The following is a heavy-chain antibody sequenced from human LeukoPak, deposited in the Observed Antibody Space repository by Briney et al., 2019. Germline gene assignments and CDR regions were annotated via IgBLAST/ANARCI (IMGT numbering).Heavy chain of an antibody. CDR3: AKGRYPDAYCAGDCYYSY. Sequence: PGGSLRLSCAASGFTFSSYAMTWVRQAPGKGLEWVSGITAGGDNTYYADSVKGRFTISRDNSKNTLYLQTDSLRAEDTAAYYCAKGRYPDAYCAGDCYYSYWGQGTLVTVSS. CDR1: GFTFSSYA. D-gene: IGHD2-21*02. V-gene: IGHV3-23*01. J-gene: IGHJ4*02. CDR2: ITAGGDNT.